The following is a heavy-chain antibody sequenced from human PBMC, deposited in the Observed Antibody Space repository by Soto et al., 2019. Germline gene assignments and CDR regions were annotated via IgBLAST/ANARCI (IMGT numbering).Heavy chain of an antibody. V-gene: IGHV6-1*01. D-gene: IGHD1-26*01. CDR3: ARGEQYSGRIFDY. J-gene: IGHJ4*01. Sequence: LXLTCDITVASVSRNSAGWSWVRQSPSRGLEWLGRTYYRSKWYYEYAVSVRGRITINPDTSKNQYSLQLNSVTPEDKAVYFCARGEQYSGRIFDYWGQGTLVTVYS. CDR2: TYYRSKWYY. CDR1: VASVSRNSAG.